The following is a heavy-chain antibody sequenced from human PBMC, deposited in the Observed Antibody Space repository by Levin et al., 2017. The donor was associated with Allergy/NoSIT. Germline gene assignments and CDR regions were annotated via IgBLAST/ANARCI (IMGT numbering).Heavy chain of an antibody. Sequence: TSETLSLTCTVSGDSISSGHYYWSWIRQPPGKGLEWIGHSYYSGTAYYNPSLTSRLTISVDTSQNQFSLQLSSVTAADTAVYYCARVRNAGGRGWFDSWGQGTLVTVSS. D-gene: IGHD2-8*02. CDR3: ARVRNAGGRGWFDS. J-gene: IGHJ5*01. V-gene: IGHV4-31*03. CDR2: SYYSGTA. CDR1: GDSISSGHYY.